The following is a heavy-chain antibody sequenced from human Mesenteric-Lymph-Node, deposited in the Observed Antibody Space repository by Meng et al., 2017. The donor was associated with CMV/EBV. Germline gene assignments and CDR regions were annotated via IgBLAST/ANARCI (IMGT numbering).Heavy chain of an antibody. CDR3: AKIKFSVTKTNYDFWSGYYT. D-gene: IGHD3-3*01. Sequence: GESLKISCAASGFTFSSSAMSWVRQAPGKGLEWVSSISGGGGATHYADSVKGRFTISRDNSKNTLYLQMNSLRAEDTAVYYCAKIKFSVTKTNYDFWSGYYTWGQGTQVTVSS. V-gene: IGHV3-23*01. CDR1: GFTFSSSA. J-gene: IGHJ5*02. CDR2: ISGGGGAT.